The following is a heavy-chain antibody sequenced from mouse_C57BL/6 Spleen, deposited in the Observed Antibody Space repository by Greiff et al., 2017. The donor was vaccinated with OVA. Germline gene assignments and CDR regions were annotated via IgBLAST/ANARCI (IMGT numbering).Heavy chain of an antibody. V-gene: IGHV1-81*01. Sequence: VQLQQSGAELARPGASVKLSCKASGYTFTSYGVSWVKQRTGQGLEWIGEIYPRSGNTYYNEKFKGKGTLTADKSSRTAYMELRRLTAEDSAVYFCAKRNDGYRYAMDYWGQGTSVTVSA. CDR3: AKRNDGYRYAMDY. J-gene: IGHJ4*01. D-gene: IGHD2-3*01. CDR1: GYTFTSYG. CDR2: IYPRSGNT.